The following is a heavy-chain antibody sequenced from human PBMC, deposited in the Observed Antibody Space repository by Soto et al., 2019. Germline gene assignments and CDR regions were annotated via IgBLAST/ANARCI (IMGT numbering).Heavy chain of an antibody. J-gene: IGHJ4*02. CDR1: GFSFSTYP. V-gene: IGHV3-23*01. CDR2: ISAAGDST. CDR3: VKDTRTEWDH. Sequence: EVQLWESGGGLVQPGGSLRLSCAASGFSFSTYPMSWFRQTPGKGLEWVSTISAAGDSTYNADSVKGRFTISRDNSRNTLYLQISSLRADDTAIYFCVKDTRTEWDHWGQGTLVTVS. D-gene: IGHD1-7*01.